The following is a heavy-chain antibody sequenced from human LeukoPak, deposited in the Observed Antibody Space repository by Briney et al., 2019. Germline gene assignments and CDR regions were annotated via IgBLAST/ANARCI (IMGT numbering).Heavy chain of an antibody. Sequence: PGGSLRLSCAASGFTVSSNYMSWVRQAPGKGLEWVSIIYSGGTAYYADSVKGRFTISRDNSKNTVYLQLNSLRAEDTAVYYCARAPYGDYEGDYWGQGTLVTVSS. CDR1: GFTVSSNY. D-gene: IGHD4-17*01. CDR3: ARAPYGDYEGDY. CDR2: IYSGGTA. V-gene: IGHV3-53*01. J-gene: IGHJ4*02.